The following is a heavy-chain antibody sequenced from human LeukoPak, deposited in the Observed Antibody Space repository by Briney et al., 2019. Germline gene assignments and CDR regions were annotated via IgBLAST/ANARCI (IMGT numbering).Heavy chain of an antibody. CDR1: GFTFKNAW. D-gene: IGHD5-18*01. Sequence: GGSLRLSCAASGFTFKNAWMNWVRQGPGKGLEWVGRIKSKTDGGTTDYAAPVKGRFTISRDDSKNTLYLQMNSLKTEDTAVYYCAKARGIQLGSFDYWGQGTLVTVSS. CDR3: AKARGIQLGSFDY. V-gene: IGHV3-15*01. CDR2: IKSKTDGGTT. J-gene: IGHJ4*02.